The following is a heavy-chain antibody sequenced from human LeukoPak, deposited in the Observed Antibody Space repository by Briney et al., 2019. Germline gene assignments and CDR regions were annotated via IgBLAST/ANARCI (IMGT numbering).Heavy chain of an antibody. CDR1: GGSISSGGYY. Sequence: RSSETLSLTCAVSGGSISSGGYYWSWIRQHPGKGLEWIGYIYYSGSTYYNPSLKSRVTISVDTSKNQFSLKLSSVTAADTAVYYCARDGIRVSGPTGWFDPWGQGTLVTVSS. V-gene: IGHV4-31*11. J-gene: IGHJ5*02. D-gene: IGHD3-10*01. CDR3: ARDGIRVSGPTGWFDP. CDR2: IYYSGST.